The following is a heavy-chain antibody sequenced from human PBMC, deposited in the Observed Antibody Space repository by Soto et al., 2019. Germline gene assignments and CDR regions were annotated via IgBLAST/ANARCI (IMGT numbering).Heavy chain of an antibody. CDR3: ARDLLSGRYGMDV. Sequence: QVQLQESGPGLVKPSETLSLTCTVSGGSINSDYWSWIRQPPEKGLEWIGCVRNSGSTNYNPTPKSRVTVSVDTSKNQYSLKLSPVTAADTGVYYCARDLLSGRYGMDVWGQGTTVTVSS. V-gene: IGHV4-59*01. CDR1: GGSINSDY. CDR2: VRNSGST. D-gene: IGHD1-26*01. J-gene: IGHJ6*02.